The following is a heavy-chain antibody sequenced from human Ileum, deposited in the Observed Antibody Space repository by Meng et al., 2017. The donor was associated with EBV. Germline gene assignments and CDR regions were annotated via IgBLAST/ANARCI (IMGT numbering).Heavy chain of an antibody. V-gene: IGHV1-18*01. CDR2: ISNYNDYP. CDR1: DYYVTTYG. Sequence: QVQLHQSGAGGEVKXXXXSXXXLWXASDYYVTTYGFSWVRLAPGKGLEWMGWISNYNDYPNYAHQFQGRLTLTANRFTKMAYMELTSLTSDDTAIYYCLIEKRSLTMTTYFFDHWGQGTLGTVSS. J-gene: IGHJ4*02. D-gene: IGHD4/OR15-4a*01. CDR3: LIEKRSLTMTTYFFDH.